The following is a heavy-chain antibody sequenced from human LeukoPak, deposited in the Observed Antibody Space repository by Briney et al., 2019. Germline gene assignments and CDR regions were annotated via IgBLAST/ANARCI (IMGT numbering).Heavy chain of an antibody. V-gene: IGHV3-53*01. D-gene: IGHD3-16*01. CDR3: ARGDGFNWVYFEY. Sequence: PGGSLRLSCAASGFTFSSYGMHWVRQAPGKGLEWVSVIYAGGTTYYADSVKGRFTISRDNSKNTLYLQMNSLRAEDTAVYYCARGDGFNWVYFEYWGQGTLVTVSS. J-gene: IGHJ4*02. CDR1: GFTFSSYG. CDR2: IYAGGTT.